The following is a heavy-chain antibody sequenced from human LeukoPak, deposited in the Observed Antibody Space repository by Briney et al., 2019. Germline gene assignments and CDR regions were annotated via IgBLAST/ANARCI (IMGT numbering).Heavy chain of an antibody. Sequence: PSETLSLTCTVSGGSISSSSHYWGWIRQPPGKGLEWIGSIYYSGSTYYNPSLKSRLTISVDTSKNQFSLRLSSVTAADTAVYYCARPGYDSSGYTGYLDYWGQGTLVTVSS. CDR3: ARPGYDSSGYTGYLDY. J-gene: IGHJ4*02. CDR1: GGSISSSSHY. V-gene: IGHV4-39*01. CDR2: IYYSGST. D-gene: IGHD3-22*01.